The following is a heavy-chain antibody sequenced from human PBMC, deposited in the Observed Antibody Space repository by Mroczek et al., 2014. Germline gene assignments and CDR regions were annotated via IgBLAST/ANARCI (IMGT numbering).Heavy chain of an antibody. J-gene: IGHJ6*03. Sequence: VQLLESGGGVVQPGRSLRLSCAASGFTFSSYAMHWVRQAPGKGLEWVAVISYDGSNKYYADSVKGRFTISRDNSKNTLYLQMNSLRAEDTAVYYCARAGSIFGVVCYMDVWGKGTTVTVSS. CDR3: ARAGSIFGVVCYMDV. D-gene: IGHD3-3*01. CDR2: ISYDGSNK. V-gene: IGHV3-30-3*01. CDR1: GFTFSSYA.